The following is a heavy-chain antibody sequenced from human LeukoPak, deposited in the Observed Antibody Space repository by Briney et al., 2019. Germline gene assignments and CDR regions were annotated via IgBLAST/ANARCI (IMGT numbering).Heavy chain of an antibody. V-gene: IGHV4-34*01. CDR3: ARHGPRGRFSWFDP. J-gene: IGHJ5*02. Sequence: SETLSLTCAVYGGSFSGYYWSWIRQPPGKGLEWTGEINHSGSTNYNPSLKSRVTISVDTSKNQFSLKLSSVTAADTAVYYCARHGPRGRFSWFDPWGQGTLVTVSS. D-gene: IGHD3-16*01. CDR2: INHSGST. CDR1: GGSFSGYY.